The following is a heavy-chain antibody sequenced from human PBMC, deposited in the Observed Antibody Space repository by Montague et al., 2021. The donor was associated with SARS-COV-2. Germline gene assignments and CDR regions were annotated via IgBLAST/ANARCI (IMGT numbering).Heavy chain of an antibody. V-gene: IGHV4-59*01. CDR3: ARDQANYGMDV. CDR2: VYYTGNT. Sequence: SETLSLTCTVSGDSIISFYWTWVRQSPGKGLEWIWNVYYTGNTKYKPSLEGRVTISVDTSKSQFSLKLSSVTAADTAVYYCARDQANYGMDVWGQGTTVTVSS. J-gene: IGHJ6*02. CDR1: GDSIISFY.